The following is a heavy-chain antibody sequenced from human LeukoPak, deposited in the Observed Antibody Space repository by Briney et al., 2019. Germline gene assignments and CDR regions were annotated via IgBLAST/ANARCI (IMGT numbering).Heavy chain of an antibody. Sequence: SETLSLTCTVSGGSISSYYWSWIRQPPGKGLEWIGYIYYSGSTYYNPSLKSRVTISVDTSKNQFSLKLSSVTAADTAVYYCAREMEVVITTDYYYGMDVWGQGTTVTVSS. CDR2: IYYSGST. CDR3: AREMEVVITTDYYYGMDV. J-gene: IGHJ6*02. V-gene: IGHV4-59*06. D-gene: IGHD3-22*01. CDR1: GGSISSYY.